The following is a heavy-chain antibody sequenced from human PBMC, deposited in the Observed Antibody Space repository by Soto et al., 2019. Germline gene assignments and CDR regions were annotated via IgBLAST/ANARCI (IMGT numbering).Heavy chain of an antibody. Sequence: EVQLLESGGGLVQPGGSLRLSCAASGFTFSSYAMSWVRQAPGKGLEWVSAISGSGGSTYYADSVKGRFTISRDNSKNTLYLQMNSLRAEDTAVYYCAKGSRNCSSTSCYFDYRGQGTLVTLSS. CDR2: ISGSGGST. D-gene: IGHD2-2*01. J-gene: IGHJ4*01. CDR3: AKGSRNCSSTSCYFDY. V-gene: IGHV3-23*01. CDR1: GFTFSSYA.